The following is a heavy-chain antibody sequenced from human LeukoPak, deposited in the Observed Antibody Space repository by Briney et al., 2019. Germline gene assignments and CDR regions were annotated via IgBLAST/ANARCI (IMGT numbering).Heavy chain of an antibody. CDR1: GGSFSGYY. Sequence: SETLSLTCAVYGGSFSGYYWSWIRQPPGKGLEWIGEINHSGSTNYNPSLKSRVTISVDTSKNQFSLQLNSVTAADTAVYYCVRHDGRGGATMGALDSWGQGSLVTVSS. D-gene: IGHD5-12*01. CDR3: VRHDGRGGATMGALDS. J-gene: IGHJ4*02. V-gene: IGHV4-34*01. CDR2: INHSGST.